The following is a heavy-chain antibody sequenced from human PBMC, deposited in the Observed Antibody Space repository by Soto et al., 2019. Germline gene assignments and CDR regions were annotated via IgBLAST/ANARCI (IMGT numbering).Heavy chain of an antibody. CDR3: AREGLYYYDSSGYPDY. D-gene: IGHD3-22*01. J-gene: IGHJ4*02. CDR2: INHSGST. V-gene: IGHV4-34*01. Sequence: SETLSLTCAVYGGSFSGYYWSWIRQPPGKGLEWIGEINHSGSTNYNPSLKSRVTISVDTSKNQFSLKLSSVTAADTAVYYCAREGLYYYDSSGYPDYWGQGTLVTVSS. CDR1: GGSFSGYY.